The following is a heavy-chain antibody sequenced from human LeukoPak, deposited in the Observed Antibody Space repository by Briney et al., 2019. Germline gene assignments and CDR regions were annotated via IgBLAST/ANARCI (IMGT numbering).Heavy chain of an antibody. D-gene: IGHD6-19*01. CDR3: ARGSSGWSYYFDY. CDR2: INHSGST. J-gene: IGHJ4*02. V-gene: IGHV4-34*01. Sequence: SETLSLTCAVYGGSFSGYYWSWIRQPPGKGLEWIGEINHSGSTNYNPSLKSRVTISVGTSKNQFSLKLSSVTAADTAVYYCARGSSGWSYYFDYWGQGTLVTVSS. CDR1: GGSFSGYY.